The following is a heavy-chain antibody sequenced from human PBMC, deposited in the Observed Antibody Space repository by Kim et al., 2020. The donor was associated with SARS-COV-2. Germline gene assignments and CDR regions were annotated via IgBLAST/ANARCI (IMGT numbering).Heavy chain of an antibody. CDR1: GYSFTSYW. V-gene: IGHV5-51*01. Sequence: GESLKISCKGSGYSFTSYWIGWVRQMPGKGLEWMGIIYPGDSDTRYSPSFQGQVTISADKSISTAYLQWSSLKASDTAMYYCARTGYSSGWDSKYYFDYWGQGTLVTVSS. CDR3: ARTGYSSGWDSKYYFDY. CDR2: IYPGDSDT. J-gene: IGHJ4*02. D-gene: IGHD6-19*01.